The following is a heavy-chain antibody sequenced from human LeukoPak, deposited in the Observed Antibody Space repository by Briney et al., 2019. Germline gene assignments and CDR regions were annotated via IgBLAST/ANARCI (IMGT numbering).Heavy chain of an antibody. J-gene: IGHJ3*02. Sequence: PGGSLRLSCAASGFTFSSYPMNWVRQAPGKGLEWVSSISSSSTYTFYADSVKGRFTISRDNAKNSLYLQMNSLGAEDTAVYYCAREAAFDMWGQGTMVTVSS. CDR1: GFTFSSYP. V-gene: IGHV3-21*06. CDR3: AREAAFDM. CDR2: ISSSSTYT.